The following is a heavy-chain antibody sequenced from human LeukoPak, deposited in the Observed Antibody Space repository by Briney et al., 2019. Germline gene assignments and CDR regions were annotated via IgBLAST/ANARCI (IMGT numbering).Heavy chain of an antibody. CDR3: GRVGPHQTSRDY. CDR1: GYSISSSGFY. Sequence: SQTLSLTCAASGYSISSSGFYWSCIPQPPGQGLVWIVYMFESGSTYYNPSIKSRVTTSGDSSKNQFSLKMSPGTAAAAAVYSRGRVGPHQTSRDYWGQGTLVTVSS. CDR2: MFESGST. V-gene: IGHV4-30-2*01. J-gene: IGHJ4*02. D-gene: IGHD2-2*01.